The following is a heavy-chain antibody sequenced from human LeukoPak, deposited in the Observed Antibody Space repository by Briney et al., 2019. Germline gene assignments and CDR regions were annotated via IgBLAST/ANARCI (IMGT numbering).Heavy chain of an antibody. D-gene: IGHD5-18*01. J-gene: IGHJ4*02. V-gene: IGHV3-30*03. CDR1: GFTFSSYA. CDR2: ILNDGSNK. CDR3: ATLSGDSHGYDY. Sequence: GRSLTLSCAASGFTFSSYAMHWVRQAPGKGLEWVAVILNDGSNKQYADSVKGRFTISRDNSKNTLYLQINSLRADDTAVYYCATLSGDSHGYDYWGLGTLVTVSS.